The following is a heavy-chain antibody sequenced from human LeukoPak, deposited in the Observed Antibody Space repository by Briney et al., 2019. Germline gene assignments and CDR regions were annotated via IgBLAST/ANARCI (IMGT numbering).Heavy chain of an antibody. CDR3: ARSTGGYSYGAKFGLAY. Sequence: SQTLALTCTVSGGSISRGGYYWSWIRQHPGNGLEWVGYIYYSGSTYYNPSLKSRVTISVHTSKNQFPLKLSSVPAADTAVYYCARSTGGYSYGAKFGLAYWGQGTLVTVSS. V-gene: IGHV4-31*03. CDR1: GGSISRGGYY. D-gene: IGHD5-18*01. CDR2: IYYSGST. J-gene: IGHJ4*02.